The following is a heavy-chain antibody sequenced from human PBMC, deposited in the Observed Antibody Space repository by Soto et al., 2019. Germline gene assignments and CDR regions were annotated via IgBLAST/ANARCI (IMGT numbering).Heavy chain of an antibody. D-gene: IGHD5-12*01. CDR1: GASIIIGVHY. J-gene: IGHJ3*02. CDR2: IYYSGTT. V-gene: IGHV4-39*01. Sequence: PSETLSLTCTVSGASIIIGVHYWGWVRQPPGKGLQWIGTIYYSGTTYYNPSLKSRGTISVDTSKNQFSLKLSSVTAADTAVYYCARHGLAWQRMWTYSGAFDMWARATMVPVS. CDR3: ARHGLAWQRMWTYSGAFDM.